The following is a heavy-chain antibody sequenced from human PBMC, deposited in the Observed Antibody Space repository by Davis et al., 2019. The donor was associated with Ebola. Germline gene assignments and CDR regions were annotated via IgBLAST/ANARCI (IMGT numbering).Heavy chain of an antibody. CDR1: GYTFTSYA. D-gene: IGHD2-2*01. CDR3: ARDGGSTSSTGYYYYGMDV. V-gene: IGHV1-3*01. Sequence: ASVKVSCKASGYTFTSYAMHWVRQAPGQRLEWMGWINAGNGNTKYSQKFQGRVTITRDTSASTAYMELSSLRSEDTAVYYCARDGGSTSSTGYYYYGMDVWGQGTTVTVSS. J-gene: IGHJ6*02. CDR2: INAGNGNT.